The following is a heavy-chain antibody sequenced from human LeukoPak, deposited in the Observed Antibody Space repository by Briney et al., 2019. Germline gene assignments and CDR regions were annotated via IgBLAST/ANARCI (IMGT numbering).Heavy chain of an antibody. D-gene: IGHD6-6*01. CDR1: GGSISSYY. V-gene: IGHV4-59*01. CDR3: ARRQLSQLYYFDN. CDR2: IYYTGST. Sequence: SETLSLTCTVTGGSISSYYWSWIRQPPGKGLEWSGYIYYTGSTNYNPSLKSRVTISVDTSKNQFSLKLSSVTAADTAVYYCARRQLSQLYYFDNWGQGTLVTVSS. J-gene: IGHJ4*02.